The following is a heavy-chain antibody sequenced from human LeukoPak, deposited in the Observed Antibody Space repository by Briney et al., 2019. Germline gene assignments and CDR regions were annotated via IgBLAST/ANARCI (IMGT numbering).Heavy chain of an antibody. CDR2: MNPNSGNT. CDR3: ASSYGDYVNFDY. CDR1: GYTFTSYD. D-gene: IGHD4-17*01. Sequence: LGASVKVSCKASGYTFTSYDINWVRQATGQGLEWMGWMNPNSGNTGYAQKFQGRVTMTRNTSISTAYMELSSLRSEDTAVYYCASSYGDYVNFDYWGQGTLVTVSS. J-gene: IGHJ4*02. V-gene: IGHV1-8*01.